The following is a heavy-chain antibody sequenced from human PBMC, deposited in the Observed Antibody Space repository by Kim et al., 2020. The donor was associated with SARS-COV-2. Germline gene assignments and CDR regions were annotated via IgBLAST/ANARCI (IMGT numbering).Heavy chain of an antibody. CDR2: IWYDGSNK. CDR1: GFTFSSYG. D-gene: IGHD3-22*01. CDR3: ARVSDYYDSSGSDY. J-gene: IGHJ4*02. V-gene: IGHV3-33*01. Sequence: GGSLRLSCAASGFTFSSYGMHWVRQAPGKGLEWVAVIWYDGSNKYYADSVKGRFTISRDNSKNTLYLQMNSLRAEDTAVYYCARVSDYYDSSGSDYWGQGTLVTVSS.